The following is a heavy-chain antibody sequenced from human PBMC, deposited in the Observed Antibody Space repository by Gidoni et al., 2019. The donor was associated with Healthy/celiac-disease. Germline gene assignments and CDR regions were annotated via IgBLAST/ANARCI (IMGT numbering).Heavy chain of an antibody. J-gene: IGHJ4*02. CDR2: ISSNGGST. D-gene: IGHD3-22*01. Sequence: EVQLVESGGGLVQPGGSLRLSCSASGFTFSSYAMHWVRQAPGKGLEYVSAISSNGGSTYYADSVKGRFTISRDNSKNTLYLQMSSLRAEDTAVYYCVKDYYDSSGLGGYWGQGTLVTVSS. CDR3: VKDYYDSSGLGGY. CDR1: GFTFSSYA. V-gene: IGHV3-64D*06.